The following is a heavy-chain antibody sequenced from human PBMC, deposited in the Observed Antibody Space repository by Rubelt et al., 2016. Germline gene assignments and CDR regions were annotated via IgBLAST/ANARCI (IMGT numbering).Heavy chain of an antibody. Sequence: KFQGRVTITADKSTSTAYMELSSLRSEDTAVYYCARDQRGYNINQNYYGMDVWGQGTTVTVSS. V-gene: IGHV1-69*04. D-gene: IGHD5-24*01. CDR3: ARDQRGYNINQNYYGMDV. J-gene: IGHJ6*02.